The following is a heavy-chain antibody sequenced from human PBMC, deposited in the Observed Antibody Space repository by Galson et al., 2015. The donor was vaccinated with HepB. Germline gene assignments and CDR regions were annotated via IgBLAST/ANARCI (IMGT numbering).Heavy chain of an antibody. CDR2: ISYDGSNK. Sequence: SLRLSCAASGFTFSSYGMHWVRQAPGKGLEWVAVISYDGSNKYYADSAKGRFTISRDNSKNTLYLQMDSLRAEDTAVYYCAMRAPYEDSGWEGYYYYYGMDVWGQGTTVTVSS. V-gene: IGHV3-30*03. D-gene: IGHD3-22*01. J-gene: IGHJ6*02. CDR1: GFTFSSYG. CDR3: AMRAPYEDSGWEGYYYYYGMDV.